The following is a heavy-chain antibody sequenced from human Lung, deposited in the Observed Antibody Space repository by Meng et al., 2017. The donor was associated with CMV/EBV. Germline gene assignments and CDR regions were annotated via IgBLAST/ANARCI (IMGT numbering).Heavy chain of an antibody. CDR2: ISTGGSAI. CDR3: ARDRGHTSYFYFYGMDV. J-gene: IGHJ6*02. V-gene: IGHV3-11*01. Sequence: GGSLRLXCAASGFIFSDYYMSWIRQAPGKGLEWVSYISTGGSAIFYADSVEGRFTISRDNATNSLYLQMNSLRAEDTAVYYCARDRGHTSYFYFYGMDVWGQGTTVTVSS. D-gene: IGHD2-21*01. CDR1: GFIFSDYY.